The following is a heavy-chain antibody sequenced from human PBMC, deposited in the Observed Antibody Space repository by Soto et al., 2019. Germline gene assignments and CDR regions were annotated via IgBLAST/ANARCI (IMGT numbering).Heavy chain of an antibody. V-gene: IGHV3-21*01. J-gene: IGHJ4*02. CDR1: GFTCINDV. CDR3: ARALYRSSKSEY. Sequence: VVSLILSCSASGFTCINDVINLFLQAPGNGLEWVSSISSSSSYIYYADSLKGRFTISRDNAKNSLYLQMNSLRAEDTAVYYCARALYRSSKSEYWGQGPLVTVS. CDR2: ISSSSSYI. D-gene: IGHD3-3*01.